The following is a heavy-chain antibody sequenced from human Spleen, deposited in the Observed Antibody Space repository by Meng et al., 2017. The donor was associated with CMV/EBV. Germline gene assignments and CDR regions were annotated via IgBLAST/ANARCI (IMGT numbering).Heavy chain of an antibody. CDR1: GFTFSNAW. D-gene: IGHD2-15*01. Sequence: GESLKISCAASGFTFSNAWMSWVRQAPGKGLEWVGRIKSKTDGGTTDYAAPVKGRFTISRDDSKNTLYLQMNSLKTEDTAVYYCTTEALLGYYYYYGMDVWGQGTTVTVSS. CDR3: TTEALLGYYYYYGMDV. J-gene: IGHJ6*02. V-gene: IGHV3-15*01. CDR2: IKSKTDGGTT.